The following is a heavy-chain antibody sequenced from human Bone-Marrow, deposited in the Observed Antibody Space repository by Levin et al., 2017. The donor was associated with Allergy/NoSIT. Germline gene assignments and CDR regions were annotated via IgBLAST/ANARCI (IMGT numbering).Heavy chain of an antibody. D-gene: IGHD7-27*01. CDR3: ARRNVLAPGEEWFDS. Sequence: SETLSLTCGVSDDSISSSHWWTWVRQPPGKGLEWIGEIYHSGSTNYNPSLKSRVTISVEKSKNQFSLKLSSVTAADTAVYYCARRNVLAPGEEWFDSWGQGTLVTVSS. J-gene: IGHJ5*01. CDR1: DDSISSSHW. V-gene: IGHV4-4*02. CDR2: IYHSGST.